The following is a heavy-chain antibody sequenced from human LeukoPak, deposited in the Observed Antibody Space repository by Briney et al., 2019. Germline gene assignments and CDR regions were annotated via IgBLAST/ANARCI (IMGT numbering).Heavy chain of an antibody. Sequence: GSLRLSCAASGFSFSSFAMHWVRQAPGKGLEWVAVISYDGSNKYYADSVKGRFTVSRDNSKNTLYLQMDSLRAEDTAVYYCARKYCSGGSCYVDYWGQGTLVTVSS. J-gene: IGHJ4*02. CDR3: ARKYCSGGSCYVDY. V-gene: IGHV3-30-3*01. D-gene: IGHD2-15*01. CDR1: GFSFSSFA. CDR2: ISYDGSNK.